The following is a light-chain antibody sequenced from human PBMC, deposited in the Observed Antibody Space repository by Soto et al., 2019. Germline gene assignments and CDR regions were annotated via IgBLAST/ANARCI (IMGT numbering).Light chain of an antibody. CDR1: QSVSSN. CDR2: GAS. V-gene: IGKV3-15*01. Sequence: EIVMTQSPATLSVSPGERATLSCRASQSVSSNLAWYQQKPGQAPRLLIYGASTRATGVPARFSGSGSGTEFTLSISSLQSEDSAVYHCQQYNNWGTFGQGTKVEIK. J-gene: IGKJ1*01. CDR3: QQYNNWGT.